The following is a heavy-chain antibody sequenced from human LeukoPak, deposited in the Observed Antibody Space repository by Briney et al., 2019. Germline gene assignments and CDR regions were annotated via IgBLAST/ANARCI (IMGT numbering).Heavy chain of an antibody. CDR1: EFTFSDHY. CDR2: ISPTGDFT. V-gene: IGHV3-11*06. D-gene: IGHD3-10*01. CDR3: AKCITMADFDY. Sequence: GGSLRLSCAASEFTFSDHYISWIRQTPGKGLDWVSYISPTGDFTYYADSVKGRFTISRDNAKNSLYLQMNSLRAEDTAVYYCAKCITMADFDYWGQGTLVTVSS. J-gene: IGHJ4*02.